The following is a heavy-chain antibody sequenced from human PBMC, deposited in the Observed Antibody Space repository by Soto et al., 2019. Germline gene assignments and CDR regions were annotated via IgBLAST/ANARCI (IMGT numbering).Heavy chain of an antibody. D-gene: IGHD3-9*01. V-gene: IGHV3-7*01. CDR3: ARDNYDILTGPTGFDP. CDR2: IKSDGSEK. J-gene: IGHJ5*02. Sequence: GGSLRLSCAASGFSFSTYYMNWVRQAPGKGLEGVAVIKSDGSEKFYLDSVKGRFTISRDNSKNTLYLQMNSLRAEDTAVYYCARDNYDILTGPTGFDPWGQGTLVTVSS. CDR1: GFSFSTYY.